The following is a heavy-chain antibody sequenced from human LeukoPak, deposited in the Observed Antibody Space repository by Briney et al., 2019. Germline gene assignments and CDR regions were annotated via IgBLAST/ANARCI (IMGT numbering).Heavy chain of an antibody. V-gene: IGHV3-23*01. J-gene: IGHJ4*02. CDR2: IGASGATT. D-gene: IGHD6-19*01. Sequence: GGSLRLSCAVSGLTFNKYAMNWVPQGSGKGLEWVSGIGASGATTYYADSVKGRFTISRDNSKNTLFLQLKSLRADDTGVYFCAKDLEAVAGTIVNDYWGQGTPVTVSS. CDR3: AKDLEAVAGTIVNDY. CDR1: GLTFNKYA.